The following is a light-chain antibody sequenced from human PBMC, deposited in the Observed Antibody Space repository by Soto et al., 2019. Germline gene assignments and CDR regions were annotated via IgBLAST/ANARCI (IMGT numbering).Light chain of an antibody. CDR3: QQYYSAPLT. V-gene: IGKV4-1*01. CDR2: WAS. CDR1: KSVLYSSDIKKY. J-gene: IGKJ4*01. Sequence: DIVMSQFPDSLALFLVEWATINCTSSKSVLYSSDIKKYLARYQQKPGQPPKLLIYWASTRESGVPDRFSGSGSGTDFTLTISSLQAEDVAVYFCQQYYSAPLTFAGGTKVEIK.